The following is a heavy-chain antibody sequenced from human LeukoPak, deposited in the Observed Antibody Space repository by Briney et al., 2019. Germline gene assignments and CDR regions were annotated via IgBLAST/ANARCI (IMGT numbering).Heavy chain of an antibody. J-gene: IGHJ6*03. CDR2: INHSGRT. Sequence: NTSETLSLTCAVYGGSFSGYYWSWIRQPPGKGLEWIGEINHSGRTNYNPSLKSRVTISVDTSKNQFSLKLSSVTAADTAVYYCATSLTTVTHYYYMDVWGKGTTVTISS. CDR3: ATSLTTVTHYYYMDV. V-gene: IGHV4-34*01. CDR1: GGSFSGYY. D-gene: IGHD4-11*01.